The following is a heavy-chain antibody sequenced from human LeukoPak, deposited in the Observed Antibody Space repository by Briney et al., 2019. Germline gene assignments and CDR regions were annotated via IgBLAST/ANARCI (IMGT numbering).Heavy chain of an antibody. Sequence: PSETLSLTCSVSGVSISSGGFYWSWIRQFPGKGLEWIGYIYHTGTTHYNPSLRTRVIISVDTSKNQFSLKVYSVTASDTAVYFCSTSDDSRGYLTSFDLWGQGTLVTVSS. CDR3: STSDDSRGYLTSFDL. CDR2: IYHTGTT. V-gene: IGHV4-31*03. J-gene: IGHJ5*02. D-gene: IGHD3-22*01. CDR1: GVSISSGGFY.